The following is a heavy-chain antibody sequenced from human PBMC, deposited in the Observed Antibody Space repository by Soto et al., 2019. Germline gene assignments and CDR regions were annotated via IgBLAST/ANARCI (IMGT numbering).Heavy chain of an antibody. J-gene: IGHJ6*02. CDR2: ISSSSSYI. D-gene: IGHD3-3*02. Sequence: GGSLRLSCAASGFTFSSYSMNWVRQAPGKGLEWVSSISSSSSYIYYADSVKGRFTISRDNAKNSPYLQMNSLRAEDTAVYYCASLGLSDHYYGMDVWGQGTTVTVSS. CDR3: ASLGLSDHYYGMDV. V-gene: IGHV3-21*01. CDR1: GFTFSSYS.